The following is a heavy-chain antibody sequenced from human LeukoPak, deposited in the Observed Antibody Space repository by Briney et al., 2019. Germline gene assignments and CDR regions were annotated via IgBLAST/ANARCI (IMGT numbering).Heavy chain of an antibody. Sequence: SVKVSCKASGGTFSSYAISWVRQAPGQGLEWMGGIIPIFGTANYAQKFQGRVTITTDESTSTAYMELSSLRSEDTAVYYCARSLDYYDSSGYYYYFDYWGQGTLVTVFS. CDR1: GGTFSSYA. J-gene: IGHJ4*02. V-gene: IGHV1-69*05. CDR2: IIPIFGTA. CDR3: ARSLDYYDSSGYYYYFDY. D-gene: IGHD3-22*01.